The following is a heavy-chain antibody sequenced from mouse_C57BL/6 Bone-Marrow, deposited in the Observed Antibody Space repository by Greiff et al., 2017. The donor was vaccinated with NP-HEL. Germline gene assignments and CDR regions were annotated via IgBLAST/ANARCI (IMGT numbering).Heavy chain of an antibody. CDR2: SRNKANDYTT. CDR3: ARDAYGSYPFAY. V-gene: IGHV7-1*01. Sequence: EVKLVESGGGLVQSGRSLRLSCATSGFTFSDFYMEWVRQAPGKGLEWIAASRNKANDYTTEYSASVKGRFIVSRDTSQSILYLQMNALRAEDTAIYYCARDAYGSYPFAYWGQGTLVTVSA. J-gene: IGHJ3*01. CDR1: GFTFSDFY. D-gene: IGHD1-1*01.